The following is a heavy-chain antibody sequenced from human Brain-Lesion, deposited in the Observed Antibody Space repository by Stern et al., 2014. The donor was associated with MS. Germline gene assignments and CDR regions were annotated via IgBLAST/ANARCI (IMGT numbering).Heavy chain of an antibody. D-gene: IGHD2-15*01. Sequence: EVQLVESGGKLIQPGASLRISCAASGFSVSNNYMTWVRQAPGKGLEWVCLIYSGGGTYDADSVKGRFTISRDNSKNTLYLQMNNLRAEDTAVYYCARDRTCTGGSCYGTWGQGTLVTVSS. CDR1: GFSVSNNY. CDR2: IYSGGGT. V-gene: IGHV3-53*01. J-gene: IGHJ5*02. CDR3: ARDRTCTGGSCYGT.